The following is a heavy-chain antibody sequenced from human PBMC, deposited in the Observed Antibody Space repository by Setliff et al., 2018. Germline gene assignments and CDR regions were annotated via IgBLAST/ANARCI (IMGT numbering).Heavy chain of an antibody. CDR1: GFTFSSYS. Sequence: GGSLRLSCAASGFTFSSYSMNWVRQAPGKGLEWVSYISSSSSTIYYADSVKGRFTISRDNAKNSLYLQMNSLRAEDTAVYYCARDYTYYDFWSGPSSDAFDIWGQGTTVTVSS. D-gene: IGHD3-3*01. CDR3: ARDYTYYDFWSGPSSDAFDI. CDR2: ISSSSSTI. J-gene: IGHJ3*02. V-gene: IGHV3-48*01.